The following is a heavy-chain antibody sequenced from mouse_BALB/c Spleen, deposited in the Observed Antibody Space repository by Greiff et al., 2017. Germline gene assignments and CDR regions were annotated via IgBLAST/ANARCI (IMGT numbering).Heavy chain of an antibody. V-gene: IGHV1-18*01. CDR1: GYTFTDYN. CDR3: ARPNWEGDYYAMDY. D-gene: IGHD4-1*01. Sequence: VQLQQSGPELVKPGASVKIPCKASGYTFTDYNMDWVKQSHGKSLEWIGDINPNNGGTIYNQKFKGKATLTVDKSSSTAYMELRSLTSEDTAVYYCARPNWEGDYYAMDYWGQGTSVTVSS. J-gene: IGHJ4*01. CDR2: INPNNGGT.